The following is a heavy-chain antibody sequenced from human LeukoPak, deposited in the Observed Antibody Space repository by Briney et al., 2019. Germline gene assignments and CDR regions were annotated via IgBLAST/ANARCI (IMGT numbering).Heavy chain of an antibody. CDR2: INHSGST. V-gene: IGHV4-34*01. D-gene: IGHD1-26*01. Sequence: SETLSLTCAVYGGSFSGYYWSWIRQPPGKGLEWIGEINHSGSTNYNPSLKSRVTISVDTSKNQFSLKLSSVTAADTAVYYCATWRWMVGATRVFVVGGFDYWGQGTLVTVSS. J-gene: IGHJ4*02. CDR1: GGSFSGYY. CDR3: ATWRWMVGATRVFVVGGFDY.